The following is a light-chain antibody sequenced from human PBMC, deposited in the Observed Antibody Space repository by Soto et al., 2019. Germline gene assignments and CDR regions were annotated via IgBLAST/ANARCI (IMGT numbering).Light chain of an antibody. CDR3: QQYGSSVYT. CDR1: QSVDSNY. Sequence: ENVLTQSAGTLSLSPGERATLSCRASQSVDSNYLAWYQHKPGQTPRLLLYGTSTRATGIPDRFSGSGSGTEFTLAINGLEPADFAVYYCQQYGSSVYTFGQGTKLEIK. V-gene: IGKV3-20*01. CDR2: GTS. J-gene: IGKJ2*01.